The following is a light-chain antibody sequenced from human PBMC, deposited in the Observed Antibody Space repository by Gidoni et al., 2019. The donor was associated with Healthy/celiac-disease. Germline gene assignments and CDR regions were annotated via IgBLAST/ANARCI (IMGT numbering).Light chain of an antibody. CDR3: QQYNSYSPYT. CDR1: QSISSW. J-gene: IGKJ2*01. Sequence: DIQMTQSPSTLSASVGDRVTITCRASQSISSWLAWYQQKPGKAPKLLIYDASILESGVPSRFSGSVSGTEFTLTISSLQPDDFATYYCQQYNSYSPYTFGQGTKLEIK. V-gene: IGKV1-5*01. CDR2: DAS.